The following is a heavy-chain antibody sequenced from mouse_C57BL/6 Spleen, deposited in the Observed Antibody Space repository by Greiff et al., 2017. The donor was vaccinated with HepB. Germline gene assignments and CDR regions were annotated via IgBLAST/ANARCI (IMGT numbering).Heavy chain of an antibody. CDR2: IWTGGGT. D-gene: IGHD1-1*01. V-gene: IGHV2-9-1*01. Sequence: VHLVESGPGLVAPSQSLSITCTVSGFSLTSYAISWVRQPPGKGLEWLGVIWTGGGTNYNSALKSRLSISKDNSKSQVFLKMNSLQTDDTARYYCARNEGTTVVASGYAMDYWGQGTSVTVSS. CDR1: GFSLTSYA. J-gene: IGHJ4*01. CDR3: ARNEGTTVVASGYAMDY.